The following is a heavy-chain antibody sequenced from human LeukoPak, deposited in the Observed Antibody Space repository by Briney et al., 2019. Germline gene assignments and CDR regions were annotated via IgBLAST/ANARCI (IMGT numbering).Heavy chain of an antibody. D-gene: IGHD2-21*02. V-gene: IGHV1-69*13. CDR1: GGTFSSYA. J-gene: IGHJ3*02. Sequence: GASVKVSCKASGGTFSSYAISWVRQAPGQGLEWMGGIIPIFGTANYAQKFQGRVTITADESTSTAYMELSSLRSEDTAVYYCARDSRMCGGDCYSRTERDAFDIWGQGTMVTVSS. CDR3: ARDSRMCGGDCYSRTERDAFDI. CDR2: IIPIFGTA.